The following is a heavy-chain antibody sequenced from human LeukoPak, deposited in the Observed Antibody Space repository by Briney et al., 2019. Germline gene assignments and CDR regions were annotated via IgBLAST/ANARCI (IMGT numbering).Heavy chain of an antibody. J-gene: IGHJ4*02. V-gene: IGHV4-59*08. CDR1: SGSISSYY. CDR3: ARFRITVDSFDY. D-gene: IGHD3-10*01. CDR2: IYYSGST. Sequence: SETLSLTCTVSSGSISSYYWSWIRQPPGKGLEWIGYIYYSGSTYYNPSLKSRVTISLDTSKNQFSLKLSSVTAADTAVYYCARFRITVDSFDYWGQGTLVTVSS.